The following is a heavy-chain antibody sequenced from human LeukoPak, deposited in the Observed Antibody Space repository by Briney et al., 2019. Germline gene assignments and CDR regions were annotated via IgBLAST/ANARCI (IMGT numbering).Heavy chain of an antibody. Sequence: SETLSLTCAVSGYSISSGYYWGWIRQPPRKGLEWIGSNYHSGSTYYDPSLKGRITISMDTSKNQVSLKLSRVTAADTAVYYCAKHRVRAIFDSWGQGTLVTVPS. V-gene: IGHV4-38-2*01. J-gene: IGHJ4*02. CDR3: AKHRVRAIFDS. D-gene: IGHD3-10*01. CDR1: GYSISSGYY. CDR2: NYHSGST.